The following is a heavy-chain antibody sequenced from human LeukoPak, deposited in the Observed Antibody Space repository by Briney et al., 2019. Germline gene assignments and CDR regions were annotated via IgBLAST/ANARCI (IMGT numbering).Heavy chain of an antibody. CDR1: GFTVSSNY. D-gene: IGHD3-10*01. J-gene: IGHJ4*02. CDR2: IYSGGST. CDR3: ARHGSGSFDY. V-gene: IGHV3-66*02. Sequence: GGFLRLSCAASGFTVSSNYMGWVRQAPGKGLEWVSVIYSGGSTYYADSVKGRFTISRDNSKNTLYLQMNSLRAEDTAVYYCARHGSGSFDYWGQGTLVTVSS.